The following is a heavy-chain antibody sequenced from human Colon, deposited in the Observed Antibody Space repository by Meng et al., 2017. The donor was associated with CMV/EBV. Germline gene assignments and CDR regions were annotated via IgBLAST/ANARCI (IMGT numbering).Heavy chain of an antibody. D-gene: IGHD3-16*01. Sequence: ASVKVSCKASGYTFRNYEMHWVRRALGQGLEWVGMINPADGSTTYAQSFQGRVTMTRDTSTSIAYMELRSLRSDDSAVYYCARDWQGANYYYYGMDVWGQGTTVTVSS. V-gene: IGHV1-46*01. CDR2: INPADGST. CDR1: GYTFRNYE. CDR3: ARDWQGANYYYYGMDV. J-gene: IGHJ6*01.